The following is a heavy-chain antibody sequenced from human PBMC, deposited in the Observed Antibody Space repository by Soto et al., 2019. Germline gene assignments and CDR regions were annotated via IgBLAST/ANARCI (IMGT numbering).Heavy chain of an antibody. V-gene: IGHV4-30-2*01. J-gene: IGHJ4*02. CDR1: GGSISSGGYS. Sequence: LSLTCAVSGGSISSGGYSWSWIRQPPGKGLEWIGYIYHSGSTYYNPSLKSRVTISVDRSKNQFSLKLSSVTAADTAVYYCARGNQYSSSWPFDYWGQGTLVTVSS. D-gene: IGHD6-13*01. CDR2: IYHSGST. CDR3: ARGNQYSSSWPFDY.